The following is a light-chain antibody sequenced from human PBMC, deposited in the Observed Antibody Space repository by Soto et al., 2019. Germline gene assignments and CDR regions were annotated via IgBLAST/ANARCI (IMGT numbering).Light chain of an antibody. CDR3: ISYTTSSTLV. J-gene: IGLJ1*01. V-gene: IGLV2-14*03. CDR2: EVT. CDR1: SSDVGGYNF. Sequence: QSALTQPASVSGSPGQSITISCTGTSSDVGGYNFVSWYQQHPGKAPKLMIYEVTSRPSGVPNRFSGSKSGNTASLTISGLQAEDEADYYCISYTTSSTLVFGTGTKVTVL.